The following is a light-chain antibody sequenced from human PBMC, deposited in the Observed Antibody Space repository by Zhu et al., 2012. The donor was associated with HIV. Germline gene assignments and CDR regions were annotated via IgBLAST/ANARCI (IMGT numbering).Light chain of an antibody. Sequence: EIVMTQSPATLSVSPGERATLSCRASQSIKNNLAWYQQKPGQAPTAPHPWCIHQGHLVSQTGSSGSGYGTEFTLTITSIQSEDFAVYYCQQCESWPPVTFGQGTTVEI. CDR1: QSIKNN. J-gene: IGKJ1*01. CDR3: QQCESWPPVT. CDR2: CI. V-gene: IGKV3-15*01.